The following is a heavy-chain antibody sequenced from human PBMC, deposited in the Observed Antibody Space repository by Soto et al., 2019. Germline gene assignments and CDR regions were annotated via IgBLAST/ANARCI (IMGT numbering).Heavy chain of an antibody. CDR1: SLTLRRHD. Sequence: GGCPSRCATASSLTLRRHDMSWVRPAPVKGLEWVSVIYSGGSTFYADSVEGRFTISRDDSKNTLFLQMNSLRAEDTAVYFCAKGGSIFGVVPPHFDYWGQ. CDR3: AKGGSIFGVVPPHFDY. D-gene: IGHD3-3*02. CDR2: IYSGGST. J-gene: IGHJ4*02. V-gene: IGHV3-53*05.